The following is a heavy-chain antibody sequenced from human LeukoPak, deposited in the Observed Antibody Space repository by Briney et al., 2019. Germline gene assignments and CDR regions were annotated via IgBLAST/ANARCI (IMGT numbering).Heavy chain of an antibody. CDR3: ARQAGYSTGWYGGYYFDH. V-gene: IGHV1-18*01. Sequence: ASVKVSCKASGYTFTSYGISWVRQAPGQGPEWMGWIAVYNGDTKFLQKLQGRVTLTTDASTNTAYMELRSLTSDDTAVYYCARQAGYSTGWYGGYYFDHWGQGTPVTVSA. CDR1: GYTFTSYG. D-gene: IGHD6-19*01. CDR2: IAVYNGDT. J-gene: IGHJ4*02.